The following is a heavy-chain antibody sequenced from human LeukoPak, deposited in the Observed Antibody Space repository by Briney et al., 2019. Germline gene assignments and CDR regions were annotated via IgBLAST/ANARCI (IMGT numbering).Heavy chain of an antibody. J-gene: IGHJ5*02. V-gene: IGHV4-4*09. D-gene: IGHD3-22*01. Sequence: SETLSLTCTVSGDSISSYYWSWIRQPPGKGLEWIGYIYTSGGTNYIPSLKGRVTISIDTSKNQFSLKLSSVTAADSAVYYCATQYYYDSSGGFDPWGQGTLVTVSS. CDR2: IYTSGGT. CDR1: GDSISSYY. CDR3: ATQYYYDSSGGFDP.